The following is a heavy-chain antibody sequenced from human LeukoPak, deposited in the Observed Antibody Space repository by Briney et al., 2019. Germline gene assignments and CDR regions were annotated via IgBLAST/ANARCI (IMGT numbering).Heavy chain of an antibody. D-gene: IGHD1-26*01. J-gene: IGHJ4*02. V-gene: IGHV1-69*13. Sequence: SVKVSCKASGGTFSSYAISWVRQAPGQGLEWMGGIIPIFGTANYAQNFQGRVTITADESTSTAYMELSSLRSEDTAVYYCARDRSGGSYSDYFDYWGQGALVTVSS. CDR2: IIPIFGTA. CDR1: GGTFSSYA. CDR3: ARDRSGGSYSDYFDY.